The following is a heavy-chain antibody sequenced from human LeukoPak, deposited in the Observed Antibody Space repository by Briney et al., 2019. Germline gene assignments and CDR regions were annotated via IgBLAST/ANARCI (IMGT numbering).Heavy chain of an antibody. CDR1: GGTFSSYA. D-gene: IGHD1-26*01. CDR3: ARSSGSYWVFDY. Sequence: SVKVSCKASGGTFSSYAISWVRQAPGQGLEWMGGIIPIFGTANYAQKFQGRVTVTADESTSTAYMELSSLRSEDTAVYYCARSSGSYWVFDYWGQGTLVTVSS. CDR2: IIPIFGTA. J-gene: IGHJ4*02. V-gene: IGHV1-69*13.